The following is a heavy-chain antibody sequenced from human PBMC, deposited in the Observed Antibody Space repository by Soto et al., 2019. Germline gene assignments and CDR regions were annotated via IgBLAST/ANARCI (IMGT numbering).Heavy chain of an antibody. D-gene: IGHD6-25*01. Sequence: EVQLVESGGGLVQPGGSLRLSCAASGFTVSSNYMSWVRQAPGKGLEWVSVIYSGGSTYYEASVKGRFTISRDNSKNTLYLQMNSLRAEDTAVYYFARVGGYVLYYDYWGQGTLVTVSS. CDR3: ARVGGYVLYYDY. CDR1: GFTVSSNY. V-gene: IGHV3-66*01. CDR2: IYSGGST. J-gene: IGHJ4*02.